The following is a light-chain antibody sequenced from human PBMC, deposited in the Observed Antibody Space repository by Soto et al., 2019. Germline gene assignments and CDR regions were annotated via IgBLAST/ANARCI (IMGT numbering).Light chain of an antibody. CDR2: EVT. CDR3: GSKAGSNKHVV. J-gene: IGLJ2*01. V-gene: IGLV2-8*01. Sequence: QSVLTQPPSASGSPGQSVTISCAGSSSDIGASNSVSWYQQHPGKAPKLLISEVTKRPSGVPDGFSGSKSGNTASLTVSGLQADDEADYYCGSKAGSNKHVVFGGGTKLTVL. CDR1: SSDIGASNS.